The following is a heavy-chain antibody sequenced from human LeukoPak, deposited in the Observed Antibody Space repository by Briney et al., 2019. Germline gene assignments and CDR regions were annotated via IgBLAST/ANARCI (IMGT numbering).Heavy chain of an antibody. CDR2: IFYGGTT. CDR3: ARDHYHDFLTDPPRHYFDS. D-gene: IGHD3-9*01. V-gene: IGHV4-39*02. Sequence: PSETLSLTCTVSGGSISSVNYYWVWIRQPPGKGLEWIGSIFYGGTTYYNPSLKSRVAISVDTSQNHFSLNLRSVTAADTAVYYCARDHYHDFLTDPPRHYFDSWGQGTLVTVSS. J-gene: IGHJ4*02. CDR1: GGSISSVNYY.